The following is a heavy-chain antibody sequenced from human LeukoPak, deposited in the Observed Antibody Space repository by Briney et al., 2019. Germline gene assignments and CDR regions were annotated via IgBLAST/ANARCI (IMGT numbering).Heavy chain of an antibody. CDR1: GGSFSGYY. J-gene: IGHJ4*02. D-gene: IGHD6-13*01. V-gene: IGHV4-34*01. Sequence: KPSETLSLTCAVYGGSFSGYYWSWIRQPPGKGLEWIGEINHSRSTNYNPSLKSRVTISVDTSKNQFSLKLSSVTAADTAVYYCARRRAHSSSWARRFDYWGQGTLVTVSS. CDR3: ARRRAHSSSWARRFDY. CDR2: INHSRST.